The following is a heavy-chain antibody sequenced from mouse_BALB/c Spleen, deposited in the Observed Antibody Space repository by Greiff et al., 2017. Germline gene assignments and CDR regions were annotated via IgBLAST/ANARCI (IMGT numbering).Heavy chain of an antibody. Sequence: QVTLKVSGPGILQPSQTLSLTCSFSGFSLSTSGMGVSWIRQPSGKGLEWLAHIYWDDDKRYNPSLKSRLTISKDTSRNQVFLKITSVDTADTATYYCARLLGAMDYWGQGTSVTVSS. CDR2: IYWDDDK. CDR3: ARLLGAMDY. D-gene: IGHD4-1*01. V-gene: IGHV8-12*01. J-gene: IGHJ4*01. CDR1: GFSLSTSGMG.